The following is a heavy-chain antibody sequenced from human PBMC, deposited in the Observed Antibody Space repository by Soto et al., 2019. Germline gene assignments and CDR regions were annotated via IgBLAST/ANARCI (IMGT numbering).Heavy chain of an antibody. Sequence: SEPLSLTCTVSGGSISSYYWSWIRQPPWKGLEWSGYIYYSGSTNYNPSLKSRVTMTRDTSISTAYMELSRLRSDDTAVYYCARDGEWLQRYYYYYNGMDVWGQGTTVTVSS. D-gene: IGHD5-12*01. V-gene: IGHV4-59*01. CDR3: ARDGEWLQRYYYYYNGMDV. CDR2: IYYSGST. J-gene: IGHJ6*02. CDR1: GGSISSYY.